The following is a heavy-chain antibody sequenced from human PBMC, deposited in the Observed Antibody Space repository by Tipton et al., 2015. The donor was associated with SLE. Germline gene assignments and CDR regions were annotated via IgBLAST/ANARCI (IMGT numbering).Heavy chain of an antibody. V-gene: IGHV3-23*01. Sequence: SLRLSCAASGFTFSSYAMSWVRQAPGKGLEWVSAISGSGGSTYYADSVKGRFTISRDNSKNTLYLQMNSLRAEDTAVYYCARETGDRGWYFDLWGRGTLVTVSS. CDR1: GFTFSSYA. D-gene: IGHD7-27*01. CDR2: ISGSGGST. CDR3: ARETGDRGWYFDL. J-gene: IGHJ2*01.